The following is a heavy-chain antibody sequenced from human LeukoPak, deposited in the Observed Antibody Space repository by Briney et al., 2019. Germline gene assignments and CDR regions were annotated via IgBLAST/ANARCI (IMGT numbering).Heavy chain of an antibody. V-gene: IGHV4-59*01. Sequence: PSETLSLTCTVSGGSISSYYWSWIRQPPGKGLEWIGYIYYSGSTNYNPSLKSRVTISVDTSKNQFSLKLSSVTAADTAVYYCARSAFLVTAPGLYYFDYWGQGTLVAVSS. CDR3: ARSAFLVTAPGLYYFDY. J-gene: IGHJ4*02. CDR1: GGSISSYY. CDR2: IYYSGST. D-gene: IGHD6-13*01.